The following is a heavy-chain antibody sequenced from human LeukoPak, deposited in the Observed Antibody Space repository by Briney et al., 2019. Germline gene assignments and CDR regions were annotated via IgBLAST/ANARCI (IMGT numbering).Heavy chain of an antibody. CDR1: GFTFSSYA. J-gene: IGHJ4*02. CDR3: ARDSRWFGEPLYYFDY. V-gene: IGHV3-30*04. CDR2: ISYDGSNK. D-gene: IGHD3-10*01. Sequence: PGGSLRLSCAASGFTFSSYAMHWVRQAPGKGLEWVAVISYDGSNKYYADSVKGRFTISRDNSKNTLYLQMNSLRAEDTAVYYCARDSRWFGEPLYYFDYWGQGTLVTVSS.